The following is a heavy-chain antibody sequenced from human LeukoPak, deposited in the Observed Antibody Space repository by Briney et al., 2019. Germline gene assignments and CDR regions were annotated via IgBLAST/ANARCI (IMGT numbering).Heavy chain of an antibody. D-gene: IGHD2-2*02. CDR1: GGSISSYY. Sequence: SETLSLTCTVSGGSISSYYWSWIRQPPGKGLEWIGYIYYSGSTNYNPSLESRVTISVDTSKNQFSLKLSSVTAADTAVYYCARGGLVCSSTSCYRVYYYGMDVWGQGTTVTVSS. CDR2: IYYSGST. CDR3: ARGGLVCSSTSCYRVYYYGMDV. J-gene: IGHJ6*02. V-gene: IGHV4-59*12.